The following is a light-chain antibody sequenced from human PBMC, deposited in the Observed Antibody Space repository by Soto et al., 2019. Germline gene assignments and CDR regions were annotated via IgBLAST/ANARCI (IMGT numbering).Light chain of an antibody. Sequence: QSALTQPASVSGSPGQSITISCTGTSRDVGGYNYVSWYQHHPGKAPKLLIYNVSDRPSGVSNRFSGSKSGNTASLIISGLQAEDEADYYCNSYTASRTLVFGGGTKVTVL. CDR2: NVS. CDR1: SRDVGGYNY. J-gene: IGLJ2*01. CDR3: NSYTASRTLV. V-gene: IGLV2-14*03.